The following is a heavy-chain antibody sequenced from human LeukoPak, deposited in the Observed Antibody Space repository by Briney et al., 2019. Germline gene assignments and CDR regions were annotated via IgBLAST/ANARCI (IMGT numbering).Heavy chain of an antibody. Sequence: PSETLSLTCTVSGGSISSYYWSWIRQPPGKRLEWIGYRYYSGSTNYNPTLISRVTISVDTSRNQFSLKLTSVTAADTAVYFCAGGGDWKYFHYWGQGALVTVSS. CDR2: RYYSGST. V-gene: IGHV4-59*01. CDR1: GGSISSYY. D-gene: IGHD2-21*02. J-gene: IGHJ4*02. CDR3: AGGGDWKYFHY.